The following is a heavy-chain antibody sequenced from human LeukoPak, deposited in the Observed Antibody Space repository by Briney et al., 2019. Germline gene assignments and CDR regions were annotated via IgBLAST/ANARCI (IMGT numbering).Heavy chain of an antibody. D-gene: IGHD5-18*01. CDR2: ISSSSSYI. V-gene: IGHV3-21*01. CDR3: AREGSYVPWGLDI. J-gene: IGHJ3*02. Sequence: NPGGSLRLSCAASGFTFSSYSMNWVRQAPGKGLEWVSSISSSSSYIYYADSVKGRFTISRDNAKNSLYLQMNSLRAGDTAVYYCAREGSYVPWGLDIWGQGTMVTVSS. CDR1: GFTFSSYS.